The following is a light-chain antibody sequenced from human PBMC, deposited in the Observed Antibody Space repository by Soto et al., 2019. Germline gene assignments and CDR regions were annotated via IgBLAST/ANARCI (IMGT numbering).Light chain of an antibody. CDR2: DAS. Sequence: EVVLTQSPGTLSLSAGERATLSCRASQSVADNHLAWYQQKPGQAPRVLIYDASSKAAGIPDRFSGSGSGTDFTLTISRLEPEDFGVYFCHHYTRSPIFTCGPGTPVD. CDR3: HHYTRSPIFT. V-gene: IGKV3-20*01. J-gene: IGKJ3*01. CDR1: QSVADNH.